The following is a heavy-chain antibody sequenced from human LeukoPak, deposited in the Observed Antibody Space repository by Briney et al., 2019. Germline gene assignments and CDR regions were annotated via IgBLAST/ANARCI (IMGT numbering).Heavy chain of an antibody. Sequence: SVEVSCKASGGTFNSYAISWVRQAPGQGLEWMGRIFPIFATANYAQKFQGRVTITADESTSTAYMELSSLRSEDTAVYYCARESGSYEAYFDYWGQGTLVTVSS. CDR3: ARESGSYEAYFDY. D-gene: IGHD1-26*01. V-gene: IGHV1-69*13. CDR2: IFPIFATA. CDR1: GGTFNSYA. J-gene: IGHJ4*02.